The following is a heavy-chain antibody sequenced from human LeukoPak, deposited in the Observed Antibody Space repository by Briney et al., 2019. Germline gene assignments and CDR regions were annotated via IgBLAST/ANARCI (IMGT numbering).Heavy chain of an antibody. Sequence: SETLSLTCTVAGGSISSSSYYWGWIRQPPGKGLEWIGSIYYSGSTYNNPSLKSRVTISVDTSKNQFSLKLSSVTAADTAVYYCATTTIRLGYWGQGTLVTVSS. CDR3: ATTTIRLGY. CDR2: IYYSGST. CDR1: GGSISSSSYY. J-gene: IGHJ4*02. V-gene: IGHV4-39*07. D-gene: IGHD1-26*01.